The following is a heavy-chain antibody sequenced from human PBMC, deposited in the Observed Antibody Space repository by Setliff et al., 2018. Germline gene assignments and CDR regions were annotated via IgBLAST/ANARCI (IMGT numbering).Heavy chain of an antibody. D-gene: IGHD3-3*01. CDR3: TRDFLGATASFDI. CDR1: GFTLTSYP. CDR2: IDPDNGNR. Sequence: VASVKVSCKASGFTLTSYPIHWVRQAPGQRLEWMGWIDPDNGNRKYSQRFQGRVTITRDTSASTVFLELSTLRSEDTAVYYCTRDFLGATASFDIWGQGTMVTVS. J-gene: IGHJ3*02. V-gene: IGHV1-3*01.